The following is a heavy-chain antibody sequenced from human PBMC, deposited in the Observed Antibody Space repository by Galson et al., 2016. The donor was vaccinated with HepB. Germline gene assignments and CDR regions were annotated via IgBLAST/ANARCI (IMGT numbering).Heavy chain of an antibody. J-gene: IGHJ4*02. CDR1: GFTFSSNA. CDR3: AAYHFRGSNPPGGFDY. Sequence: SLRLSCAASGFTFSSNAMSWVRQAPGKGLEWVSVISDSGSNTYYADSVKGRFTISRDNSKNTLYLQMNSLRAEDTAVCYCAAYHFRGSNPPGGFDYWGQGSLVTVSS. D-gene: IGHD1-26*01. V-gene: IGHV3-23*01. CDR2: ISDSGSNT.